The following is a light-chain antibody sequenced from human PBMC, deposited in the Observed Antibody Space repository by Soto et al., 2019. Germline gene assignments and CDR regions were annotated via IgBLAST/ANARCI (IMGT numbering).Light chain of an antibody. CDR1: QSVSSY. CDR2: DAS. V-gene: IGKV3-11*01. J-gene: IGKJ3*01. CDR3: QQRSNWPPIFT. Sequence: EIVLTQSPATLSLSPGERATLSCRASQSVSSYLAWYQQNPGQAPRLLIYDASNRATGIPARFSGSGSGTDFTLTISSLEPEDFAVYYCQQRSNWPPIFTFGPVTKVDIK.